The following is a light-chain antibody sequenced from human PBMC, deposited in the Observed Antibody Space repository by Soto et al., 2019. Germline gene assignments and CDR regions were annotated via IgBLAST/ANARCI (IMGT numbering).Light chain of an antibody. Sequence: QSALTQPASVSGSPGQSITISCTGTSSDVGGYNYLSWYQHHPGKAPKLMIYDVSNRPSGVSNRFSGSKSGNTASLTISGLQAEDEADYYCSSYTSSRLWVFGTGTKLTVL. CDR3: SSYTSSRLWV. J-gene: IGLJ1*01. CDR1: SSDVGGYNY. CDR2: DVS. V-gene: IGLV2-14*03.